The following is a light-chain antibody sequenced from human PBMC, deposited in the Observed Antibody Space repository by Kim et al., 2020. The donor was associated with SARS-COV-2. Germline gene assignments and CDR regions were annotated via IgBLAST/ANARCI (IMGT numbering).Light chain of an antibody. V-gene: IGLV4-69*01. CDR3: QTWDTGSWV. J-gene: IGLJ3*02. CDR2: VNSDGSH. Sequence: QLVLTHSPSASASLGASVKLTCTLSSGHSSYAIAWHQQHPEKGPRYLMKVNSDGSHRKGDGIPDRFSGSSSGAERYLTISSLQSEDEADYYCQTWDTGSWVFGGGTQLTVL. CDR1: SGHSSYA.